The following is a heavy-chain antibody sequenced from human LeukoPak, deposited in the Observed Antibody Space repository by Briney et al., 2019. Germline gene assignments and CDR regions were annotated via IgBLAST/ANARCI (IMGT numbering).Heavy chain of an antibody. CDR3: ARDGYSSSWYDAFDI. Sequence: ASVKVSCKASGYTFTGYYMHWVRQAPGQGLEWMGWINPYSGGTNYAQKFQGRVTMTRDTSISTAYMELSRLRSDDTAVYYCARDGYSSSWYDAFDIWGQGTMVTVSS. V-gene: IGHV1-2*02. CDR1: GYTFTGYY. D-gene: IGHD6-13*01. J-gene: IGHJ3*02. CDR2: INPYSGGT.